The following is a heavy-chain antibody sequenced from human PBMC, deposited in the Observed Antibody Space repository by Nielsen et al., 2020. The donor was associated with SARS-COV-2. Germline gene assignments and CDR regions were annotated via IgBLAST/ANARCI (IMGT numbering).Heavy chain of an antibody. D-gene: IGHD5-18*01. CDR2: ISYDGSNK. CDR3: ARDWLPRGDGMDV. V-gene: IGHV3-30-3*01. Sequence: PGGSLRLSCAASGFTFSSYAMHWVRQAPGKGLEWVAVISYDGSNKYYADSVKGRFTISRDNSKNTLYLQMNSLRAEDTAVYYCARDWLPRGDGMDVWGQGTTVTVSS. CDR1: GFTFSSYA. J-gene: IGHJ6*02.